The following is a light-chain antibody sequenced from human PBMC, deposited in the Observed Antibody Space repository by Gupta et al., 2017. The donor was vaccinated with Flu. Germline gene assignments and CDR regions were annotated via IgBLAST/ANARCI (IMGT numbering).Light chain of an antibody. J-gene: IGLJ1*01. CDR3: SSDTNSNTQV. V-gene: IGLV2-14*03. Sequence: SITISCTETSSDVGSNNYVCWYQQHTGKAHRLIIYDVSNRPPGVSDRFSGSKSDNTASLTISGLQDEDEADYYCSSDTNSNTQVFGDGTKVTVL. CDR2: DVS. CDR1: SSDVGSNNY.